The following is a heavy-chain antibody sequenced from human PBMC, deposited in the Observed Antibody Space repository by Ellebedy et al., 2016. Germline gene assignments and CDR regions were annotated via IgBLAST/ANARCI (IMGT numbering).Heavy chain of an antibody. Sequence: SETLSLTXTVSGGSISSGGYYWSWIRQHPGKGLEWIGYIYYSGSTYYNPSLKSRVTISVDTSKNQFSLKLSSVTAADTAVYYCARGGGKGPVDYWGQGTLVTVSS. D-gene: IGHD4-23*01. J-gene: IGHJ4*02. CDR1: GGSISSGGYY. V-gene: IGHV4-31*03. CDR3: ARGGGKGPVDY. CDR2: IYYSGST.